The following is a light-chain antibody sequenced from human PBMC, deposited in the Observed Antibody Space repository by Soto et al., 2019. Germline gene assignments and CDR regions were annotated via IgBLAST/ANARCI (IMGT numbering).Light chain of an antibody. V-gene: IGKV3-20*01. CDR1: QTVSSRY. Sequence: EIVLTQSPGTLCLSPGERATLSCRASQTVSSRYLAWYQQKPGQAPRLLMYGASNRATGIPDRFSGSGSGTDFTLTISRLEPEDFAVYFCQQYGRSPPFTFGQGTKVEIK. CDR3: QQYGRSPPFT. CDR2: GAS. J-gene: IGKJ2*01.